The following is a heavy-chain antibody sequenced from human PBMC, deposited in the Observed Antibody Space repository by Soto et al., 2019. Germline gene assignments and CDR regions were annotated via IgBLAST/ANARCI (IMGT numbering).Heavy chain of an antibody. Sequence: QVQLVESGGAVVQPGRSLRLSCAASGFTFSTYAFHWVRQAPGKGLEWVAIISYDGINKYYTDSVRGRFSISRDNSKNTLYLQMNGLRAEDTAVYYCAREGKEDSTDYHYEGAFDYWGQGTLVTVSS. D-gene: IGHD3-22*01. CDR1: GFTFSTYA. V-gene: IGHV3-30-3*01. J-gene: IGHJ4*02. CDR3: AREGKEDSTDYHYEGAFDY. CDR2: ISYDGINK.